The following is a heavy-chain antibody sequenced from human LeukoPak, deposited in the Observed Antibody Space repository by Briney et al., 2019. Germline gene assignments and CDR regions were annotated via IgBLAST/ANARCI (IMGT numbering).Heavy chain of an antibody. Sequence: SETLSLTCTVSGGSISSYYWGWIRQPPGKGLEWIGSIYYSGSTYYNPSLKSRATISVDTSKNQFSLKLSSVTAADTAVYYCASIVSGTFDYWGQGTLVTVSS. V-gene: IGHV4-39*07. CDR3: ASIVSGTFDY. CDR2: IYYSGST. CDR1: GGSISSYY. J-gene: IGHJ4*02. D-gene: IGHD5/OR15-5a*01.